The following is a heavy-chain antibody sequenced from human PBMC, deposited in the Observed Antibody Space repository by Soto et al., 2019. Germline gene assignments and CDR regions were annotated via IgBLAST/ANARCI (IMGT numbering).Heavy chain of an antibody. Sequence: ASVKVSCKASGYTFTSYDINWVRQATGQGLEWMGWMNPNSGNTGYAQKFQGRVTMTRNTSISTAYMELSSLRSEDTAVYYCARGSVTTVGDAFDIWGQGTMVTVSS. V-gene: IGHV1-8*01. CDR2: MNPNSGNT. CDR1: GYTFTSYD. CDR3: ARGSVTTVGDAFDI. D-gene: IGHD4-17*01. J-gene: IGHJ3*02.